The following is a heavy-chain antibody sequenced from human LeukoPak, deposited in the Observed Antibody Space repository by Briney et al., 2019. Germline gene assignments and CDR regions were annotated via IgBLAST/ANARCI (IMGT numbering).Heavy chain of an antibody. CDR3: AREGESGYISY. CDR2: IYSGGST. Sequence: SGGSLRLSCAASGFTVSSNYMSWVRQAPGKGLEWVSVIYSGGSTYYADSVKGRFTISRHNSKNTLYLQMNSLRAEDTAVYYCAREGESGYISYWGQGTLVTVSS. D-gene: IGHD5-12*01. J-gene: IGHJ4*02. V-gene: IGHV3-53*04. CDR1: GFTVSSNY.